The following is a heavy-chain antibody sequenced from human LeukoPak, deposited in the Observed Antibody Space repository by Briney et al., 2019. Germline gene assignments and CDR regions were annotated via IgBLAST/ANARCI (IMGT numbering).Heavy chain of an antibody. CDR1: GYPFRVRW. CDR2: IKKDGFFS. Sequence: TGGCMRLSCTASGYPFRVRWMHWVRQAPGKGLVWILLIKKDGFFSTYADSVKGRFTISRDDAKNTLYLQMDSLRADDTAVYYCATDLDYTFDYWGRGTLVTVSS. V-gene: IGHV3-74*03. CDR3: ATDLDYTFDY. D-gene: IGHD4-11*01. J-gene: IGHJ4*02.